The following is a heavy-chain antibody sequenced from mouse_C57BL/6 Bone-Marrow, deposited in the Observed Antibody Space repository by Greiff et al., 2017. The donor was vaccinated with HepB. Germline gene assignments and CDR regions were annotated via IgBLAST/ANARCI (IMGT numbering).Heavy chain of an antibody. Sequence: EVQLVDSGEGLVKPGGSLKLSCAASGFTFSSYAMSWVRQTPEKRLEWVAYISSGGDYIYYADTVKGRFNISRDNARNTLYLQMSSLKSEDTAMYYCTRGEGYYASRLDNWGQGTTLTVAS. J-gene: IGHJ2*01. V-gene: IGHV5-9-1*02. CDR1: GFTFSSYA. CDR3: TRGEGYYASRLDN. D-gene: IGHD1-1*01. CDR2: ISSGGDYI.